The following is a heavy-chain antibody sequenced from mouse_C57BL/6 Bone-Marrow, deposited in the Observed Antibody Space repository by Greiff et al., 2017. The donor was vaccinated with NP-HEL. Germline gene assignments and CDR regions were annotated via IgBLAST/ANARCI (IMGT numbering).Heavy chain of an antibody. CDR3: ARPYGSPYYAMDY. D-gene: IGHD1-1*01. CDR2: ISSGGSYT. CDR1: GFTFSSYG. V-gene: IGHV5-6*01. Sequence: EVMLVESGGDLVKPGGSLKLSCAASGFTFSSYGMSWVRQTPDKRLEWVATISSGGSYTYYPDSVKGRFTISRDNAKNTLYLQMSSLKSEDTAMYYCARPYGSPYYAMDYWGQGTSVTVSS. J-gene: IGHJ4*01.